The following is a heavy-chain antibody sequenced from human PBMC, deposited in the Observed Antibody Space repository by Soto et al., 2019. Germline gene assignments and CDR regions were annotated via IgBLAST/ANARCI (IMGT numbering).Heavy chain of an antibody. V-gene: IGHV4-30-2*01. D-gene: IGHD1-7*01. CDR1: GGSISSGGYS. CDR3: ARDSLTGNYFDP. Sequence: SQTLSLTCAVSGGSISSGGYSWNWIRQPPGKGLEWIGYIYHSGSTLYNPSLKSRVTISIDKSKDQFSLRLSSVSAADTAVYYCARDSLTGNYFDPWGQGTLVTVSS. J-gene: IGHJ5*02. CDR2: IYHSGST.